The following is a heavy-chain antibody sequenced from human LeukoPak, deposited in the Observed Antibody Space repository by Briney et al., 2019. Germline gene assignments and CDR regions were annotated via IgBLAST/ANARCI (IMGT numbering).Heavy chain of an antibody. CDR2: INPSGGST. CDR1: GYTFTSYY. D-gene: IGHD6-13*01. Sequence: GASVKVSCKASGYTFTSYYMHWVRQAPGQGLEWMGIINPSGGSTSYAQKFQGRVTMTRDTSTSTVYMELSSLGSEDTAVYYCARMVPIAAAGTSNPRYYFDYWGQGTLVTVSS. V-gene: IGHV1-46*01. CDR3: ARMVPIAAAGTSNPRYYFDY. J-gene: IGHJ4*02.